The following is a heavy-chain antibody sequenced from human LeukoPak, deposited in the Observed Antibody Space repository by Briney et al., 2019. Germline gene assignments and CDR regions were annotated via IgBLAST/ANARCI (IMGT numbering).Heavy chain of an antibody. D-gene: IGHD2-8*01. CDR2: VSSIGGST. V-gene: IGHV3-64D*09. CDR3: VKEGNGAFDI. Sequence: SGGSLRLSCSASGFTFSSYDMFWVRQAPGKGLEYVSAVSSIGGSTYYADSVKGRFTISRDNSKNTLYLQMIGLRPEDTAVYYCVKEGNGAFDIWGQGTMVTVSS. CDR1: GFTFSSYD. J-gene: IGHJ3*02.